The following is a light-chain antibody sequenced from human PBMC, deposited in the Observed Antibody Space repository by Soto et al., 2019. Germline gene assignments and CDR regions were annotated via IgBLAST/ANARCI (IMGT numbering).Light chain of an antibody. CDR2: AAS. V-gene: IGKV1-8*01. CDR1: QGISSY. Sequence: AIRMTQSPSSLSASTGDRVTITCRASQGISSYLAWYQQKPGKAPKLLIYAASTLQSGVPSRFSGSGSGTDFTLTISCLQSEDFSNYYRRQHYSYPITLAAGT. CDR3: RQHYSYPIT. J-gene: IGKJ4*01.